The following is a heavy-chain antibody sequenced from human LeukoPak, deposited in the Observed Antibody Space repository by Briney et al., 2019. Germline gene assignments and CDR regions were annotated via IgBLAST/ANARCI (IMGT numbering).Heavy chain of an antibody. Sequence: PSETLSLTCTVSGGSISTYYWSWIRQPPGKGLEWIGYIYYSGSTNYNPSLKSRVTISVDTSKNQFSLKLSSVTAADTAVYSCRRGGGGNDYWGQGTLVTVSS. J-gene: IGHJ4*02. CDR1: GGSISTYY. CDR3: RRGGGGNDY. CDR2: IYYSGST. D-gene: IGHD3-16*01. V-gene: IGHV4-59*01.